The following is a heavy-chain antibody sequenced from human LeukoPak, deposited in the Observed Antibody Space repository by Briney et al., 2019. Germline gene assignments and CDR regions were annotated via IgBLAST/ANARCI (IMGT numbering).Heavy chain of an antibody. CDR3: AISFAGYGGNS. D-gene: IGHD4-23*01. CDR1: GYTFTGYY. J-gene: IGHJ4*02. V-gene: IGHV1-2*02. Sequence: ASVKVSCKASGYTFTGYYVHWVRQAPGQGLEWMGWINPSSGGTNYAQKFQGRVTMTRDTSISAAYMELSSLRSDDTAVYYCAISFAGYGGNSWGQGTLVTVSS. CDR2: INPSSGGT.